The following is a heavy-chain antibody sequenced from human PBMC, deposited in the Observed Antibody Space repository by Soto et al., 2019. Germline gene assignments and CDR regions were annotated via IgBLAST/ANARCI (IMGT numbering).Heavy chain of an antibody. CDR2: IKQDGIEK. J-gene: IGHJ3*02. D-gene: IGHD6-19*01. CDR1: GFTFSSYW. CDR3: AKGYSSGWYDGAFDI. Sequence: PGGSLRLSCAASGFTFSSYWMSWVRQAPGKGLEWVANIKQDGIEKYYVDSVKGRFTISRDNAKNSLYLQMNSLRAEDTAVYYCAKGYSSGWYDGAFDIWGQGTMVTVSS. V-gene: IGHV3-7*03.